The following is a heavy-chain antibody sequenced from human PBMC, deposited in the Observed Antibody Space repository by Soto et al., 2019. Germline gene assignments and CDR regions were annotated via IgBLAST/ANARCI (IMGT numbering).Heavy chain of an antibody. Sequence: SSETLSLTCTVSGGSISSYYWSWIRQPPGKGLEWIGYIDYSGSTYYNPSLKSRVSISVDTSKNQFSLKLRVVTAADTAVYYCARESLGGPNWFDPWGQGTLVTVSS. D-gene: IGHD3-10*01. CDR1: GGSISSYY. CDR2: IDYSGST. CDR3: ARESLGGPNWFDP. V-gene: IGHV4-59*06. J-gene: IGHJ5*02.